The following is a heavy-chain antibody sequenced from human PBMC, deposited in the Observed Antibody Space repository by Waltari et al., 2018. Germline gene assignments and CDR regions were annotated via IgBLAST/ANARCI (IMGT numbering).Heavy chain of an antibody. CDR2: FDTEDGET. V-gene: IGHV1-24*01. CDR3: ATEQSGSSGWYYFDY. D-gene: IGHD6-19*01. Sequence: QVQLLQSGAAVKKPGASVRVSCKVAGDSRTELYMHWVRQAPGKGCEWMGGFDTEDGETIYAQKFQSRVTMTEDTSTDTAYMELSSLRSEDTVVYYCATEQSGSSGWYYFDYWGQGTLVTVSS. CDR1: GDSRTELY. J-gene: IGHJ4*02.